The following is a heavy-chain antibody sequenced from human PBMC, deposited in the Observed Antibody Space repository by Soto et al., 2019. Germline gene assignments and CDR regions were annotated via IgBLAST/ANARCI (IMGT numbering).Heavy chain of an antibody. CDR1: GFICSSCE. CDR3: AKATATSEGAFEI. V-gene: IGHV3-23*01. J-gene: IGHJ3*02. Sequence: PGWSLRLSCAVSGFICSSCEMSWVRQAPGKGLEWVSTILVGGSTHYEDSVKVRFTISRETSKNTVYLQMNSLTAGDTAFYYCAKATATSEGAFEIYGQGTMVTASS. CDR2: ILVGGST. D-gene: IGHD1-1*01.